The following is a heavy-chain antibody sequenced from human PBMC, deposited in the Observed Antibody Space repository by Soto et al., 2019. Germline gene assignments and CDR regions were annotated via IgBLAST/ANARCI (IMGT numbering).Heavy chain of an antibody. V-gene: IGHV3-53*02. Sequence: EVQLVETGGGLIQPGGSLTLSCAASGFSVGSNYMSWVLQAPEKGLEGVSVIYSGGTTHDADSVKGRFTISRDNSKNTLYLKLNSLRAEDTAVYYCARSSRGGNAGYFNLWGRGTLVTVSS. CDR3: ARSSRGGNAGYFNL. D-gene: IGHD2-15*01. CDR2: IYSGGTT. J-gene: IGHJ2*01. CDR1: GFSVGSNY.